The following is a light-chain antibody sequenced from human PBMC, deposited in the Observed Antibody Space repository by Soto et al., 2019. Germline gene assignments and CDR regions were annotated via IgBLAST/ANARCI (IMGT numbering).Light chain of an antibody. CDR3: QQYISYPLT. V-gene: IGKV1-5*03. J-gene: IGKJ4*01. Sequence: DIQMTQSPSTLSASVGDRVTITCRASQSISSWLAWYQQKPGKASKLLVQKASNLESGVPSRFSGSGSGTEFSLTISSLQPEDFATYYCQQYISYPLTFGGGTKVDIK. CDR1: QSISSW. CDR2: KAS.